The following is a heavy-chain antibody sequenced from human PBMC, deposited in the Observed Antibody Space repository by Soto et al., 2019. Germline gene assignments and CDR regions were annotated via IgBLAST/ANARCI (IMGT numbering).Heavy chain of an antibody. CDR3: ARSAQWDAFDI. Sequence: QVQLQESGPGLVKPSQTLSLTCIVSGGSISSVNYYWSWIRQHPGKGLEWIGYISYHGITFYNPSLKSRVTISVDTSNYQFSLKLSSVTAADTAVYYCARSAQWDAFDIWGQGTLVTVSS. D-gene: IGHD2-8*01. CDR1: GGSISSVNYY. V-gene: IGHV4-31*03. J-gene: IGHJ3*02. CDR2: ISYHGIT.